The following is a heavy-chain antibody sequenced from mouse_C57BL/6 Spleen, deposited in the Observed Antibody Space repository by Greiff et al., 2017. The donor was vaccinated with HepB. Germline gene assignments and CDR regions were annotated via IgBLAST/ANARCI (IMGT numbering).Heavy chain of an antibody. CDR1: GYTFTDYN. CDR2: INPNNGGT. D-gene: IGHD3-2*02. Sequence: VQLQQSGPELVKPGASVKIPCKASGYTFTDYNMDWVKQSHGKSLEWIGDINPNNGGTIYNQKFKGKATLTVDKSSSTAYMELRSLTSEDTAVYYCAIGGSSGWFAYWGQGTLVTVSA. CDR3: AIGGSSGWFAY. J-gene: IGHJ3*01. V-gene: IGHV1-18*01.